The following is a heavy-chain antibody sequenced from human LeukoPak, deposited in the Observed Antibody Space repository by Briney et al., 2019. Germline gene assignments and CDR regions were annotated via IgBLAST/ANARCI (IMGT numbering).Heavy chain of an antibody. CDR2: VNPNSGGT. J-gene: IGHJ4*02. Sequence: GASVKVSCKASGGTFSSYAISWVRQAPGQGLEWMGWVNPNSGGTNYAQKFQGRVTMTRDTSISTAYMELSRLRSDDTAVYYCARDLYVVVPAATRSRGPLDYWGQGTLVTVSS. V-gene: IGHV1-2*02. D-gene: IGHD2-2*01. CDR3: ARDLYVVVPAATRSRGPLDY. CDR1: GGTFSSYA.